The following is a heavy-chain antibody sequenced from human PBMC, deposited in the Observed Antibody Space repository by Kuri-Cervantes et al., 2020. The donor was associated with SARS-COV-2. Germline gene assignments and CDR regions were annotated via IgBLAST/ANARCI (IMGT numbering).Heavy chain of an antibody. CDR3: ARAGFWVGYVDC. V-gene: IGHV3-21*01. CDR1: GFTFSSYS. J-gene: IGHJ4*02. D-gene: IGHD3-3*01. CDR2: ISSSSSYI. Sequence: GGSLRLSCAASGFTFSSYSMNWVRQAPGKGLEWVSSISSSSSYIYYADSVKGRFTISRDNSKNTLYLQMNSLRPDDTAVYSCARAGFWVGYVDCWGQGALVTVSS.